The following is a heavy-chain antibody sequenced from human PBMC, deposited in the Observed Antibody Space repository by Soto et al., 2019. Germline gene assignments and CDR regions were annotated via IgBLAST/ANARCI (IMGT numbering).Heavy chain of an antibody. Sequence: ASVKVSCTASGYTFTSYGISWVRQAPGQGLEMMGWISAYNGNTNYAQKLQGRVTMTTDTSTSTAYMELRSLRSDDTVVYYCAKGAVPGHSSSSHPTMGMDVWGQGTTVTVSS. CDR1: GYTFTSYG. CDR3: AKGAVPGHSSSSHPTMGMDV. D-gene: IGHD6-13*01. J-gene: IGHJ6*02. CDR2: ISAYNGNT. V-gene: IGHV1-18*01.